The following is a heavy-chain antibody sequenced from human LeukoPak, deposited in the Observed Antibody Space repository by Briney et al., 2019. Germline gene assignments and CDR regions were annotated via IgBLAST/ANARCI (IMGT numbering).Heavy chain of an antibody. CDR2: INHSGST. Sequence: PSETLSLTCTVSGGSISFISDDVYYWGWIRQPPGKGLEWIGEINHSGSTNYNPSLKSRVTISVDTSKNQFSLKLSSVTAADTAVYYCARSEYYDSSGYYWGQGTLVTVSS. V-gene: IGHV4-34*01. CDR3: ARSEYYDSSGYY. J-gene: IGHJ1*01. CDR1: GGSISFISDDVYY. D-gene: IGHD3-22*01.